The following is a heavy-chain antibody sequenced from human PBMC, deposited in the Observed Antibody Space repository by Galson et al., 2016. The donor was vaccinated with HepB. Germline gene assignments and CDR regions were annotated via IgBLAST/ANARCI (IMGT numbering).Heavy chain of an antibody. CDR1: GFTISNNY. J-gene: IGHJ4*02. CDR3: ASFNWNYGVDY. V-gene: IGHV3-53*05. Sequence: SLRLSCAASGFTISNNYMTWIRQAPGKGLEWVSLIYSVGSTYYADSVKGRFTISRDSSTNTLYLEMNSLRGDDTAVYYCASFNWNYGVDYWGQGTLVTVSS. CDR2: IYSVGST. D-gene: IGHD1-7*01.